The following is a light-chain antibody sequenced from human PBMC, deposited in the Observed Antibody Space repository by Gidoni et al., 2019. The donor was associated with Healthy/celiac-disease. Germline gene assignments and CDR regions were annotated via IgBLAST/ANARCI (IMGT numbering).Light chain of an antibody. V-gene: IGKV3-11*01. CDR3: PQRSNWLIT. CDR2: FAS. CDR1: QSVSSY. Sequence: EIVVTQSPATLSVSPVERATLSCRASQSVSSYLARYQKKPVQAPRLLIYFASNRATGIPARFSGSGSGTDFPLTISSLEPEDFAVYYFPQRSNWLITFGQVTRLEIK. J-gene: IGKJ5*01.